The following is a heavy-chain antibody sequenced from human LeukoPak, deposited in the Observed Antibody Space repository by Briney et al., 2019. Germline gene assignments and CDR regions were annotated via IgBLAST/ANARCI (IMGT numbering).Heavy chain of an antibody. D-gene: IGHD2-15*01. CDR3: ARDRGRGSCYYCYDY. CDR1: GYTFTGYY. CDR2: INPNSGGT. V-gene: IGHV1-2*04. Sequence: ASVKVSCKASGYTFTGYYMHWVRQAPGQGLEWMGWINPNSGGTNYAQKFQGWVTMTRDTSISTAYMELSRLRSDDTAVYYCARDRGRGSCYYCYDYWGQGTLVTVSS. J-gene: IGHJ4*02.